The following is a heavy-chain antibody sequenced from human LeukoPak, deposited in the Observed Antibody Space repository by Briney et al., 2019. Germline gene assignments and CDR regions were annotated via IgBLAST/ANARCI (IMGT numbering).Heavy chain of an antibody. Sequence: GGSLRLSCAASGFSFSNYGFHWVRQAPGKGLDWVSAISYDGKNIHYADSVKGRFTISRDNSRNTVYLQMNSLRVEDTAVYYCAKTYSRESGYDFFFHYWGQGTRVTVSS. V-gene: IGHV3-33*06. CDR2: ISYDGKNI. D-gene: IGHD5-12*01. CDR3: AKTYSRESGYDFFFHY. CDR1: GFSFSNYG. J-gene: IGHJ4*02.